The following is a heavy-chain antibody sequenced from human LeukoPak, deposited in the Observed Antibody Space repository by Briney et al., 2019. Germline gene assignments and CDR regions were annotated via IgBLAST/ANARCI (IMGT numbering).Heavy chain of an antibody. CDR2: IKEDGSVK. CDR1: GFTLSDWW. CDR3: ARDHPYQLLSYMDV. J-gene: IGHJ6*03. V-gene: IGHV3-7*01. D-gene: IGHD2-2*01. Sequence: PGGSLRLSCAASGFTLSDWWMSWVRQAPGKGLEWVANIKEDGSVKSYVGSVKGRFTISRDNAKNSLYLQMNSLRAEDTAVYYCARDHPYQLLSYMDVWGKGTTVTVSS.